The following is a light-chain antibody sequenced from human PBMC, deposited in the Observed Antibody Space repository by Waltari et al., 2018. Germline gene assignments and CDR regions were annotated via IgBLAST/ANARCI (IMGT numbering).Light chain of an antibody. CDR3: CSYTAGSTWV. V-gene: IGLV2-23*01. CDR1: SSDVGSYNL. CDR2: EGS. J-gene: IGLJ3*02. Sequence: QSALTQPASESGSPGQSITISCTGTSSDVGSYNLVSWYQQHPGKAPKLMIYEGSKRPSGVSNRFSGSKSGNTASLTISGLQAEDEADYYCCSYTAGSTWVFGGGTKLTVL.